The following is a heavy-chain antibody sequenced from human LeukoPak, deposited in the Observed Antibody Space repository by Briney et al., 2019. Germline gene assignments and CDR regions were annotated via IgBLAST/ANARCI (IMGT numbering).Heavy chain of an antibody. CDR2: INPNNGDT. D-gene: IGHD3-22*01. CDR3: ARWHYYDARGYYPRGYFDY. Sequence: ASVKVSCKASGYPFIGQYLHWVRRAPGQGLEWMGWINPNNGDTDYAQKFQGRVTMTRDTSISTAYMELSRLTSDDTAVCYCARWHYYDARGYYPRGYFDYWGQGTLVTVSS. V-gene: IGHV1-2*02. J-gene: IGHJ4*02. CDR1: GYPFIGQY.